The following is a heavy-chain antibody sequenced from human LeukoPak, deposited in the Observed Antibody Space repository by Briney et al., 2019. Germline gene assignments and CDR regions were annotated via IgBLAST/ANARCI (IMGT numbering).Heavy chain of an antibody. Sequence: ASVTVSCTASGYIFTNYDINWVRQAPGQGLEWMGWMNPQSGNTAYAQKFRGRVTITRDTSITTAYMELSSLRSEDTAVYYCARGPNYSNFVSAYYYYMDVWGKGATVTVSS. CDR3: ARGPNYSNFVSAYYYYMDV. CDR1: GYIFTNYD. CDR2: MNPQSGNT. V-gene: IGHV1-8*03. D-gene: IGHD4-11*01. J-gene: IGHJ6*03.